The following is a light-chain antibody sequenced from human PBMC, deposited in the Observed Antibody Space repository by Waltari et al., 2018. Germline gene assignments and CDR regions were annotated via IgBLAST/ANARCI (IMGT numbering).Light chain of an antibody. J-gene: IGLJ2*01. CDR2: GNS. Sequence: QSVLTQPPSVSGAPGQRVTISCTGSSSNIGAGYDVHWYQQLPGTAPKLLFYGNSNRPSGVPDRCAGSKSGTSASLAITGLQAEDEADYYCQSYDSSLSGSKGVFGGGTKLTVL. V-gene: IGLV1-40*01. CDR1: SSNIGAGYD. CDR3: QSYDSSLSGSKGV.